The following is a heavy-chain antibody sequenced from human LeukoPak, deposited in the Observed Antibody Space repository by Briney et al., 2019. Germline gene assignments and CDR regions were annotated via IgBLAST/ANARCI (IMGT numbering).Heavy chain of an antibody. CDR1: GYTLAELS. Sequence: GASVKVSCKVSGYTLAELSMHWVRQAPGKGLEWMGGFDPEDGETIYAQKFQGRVTMTVDTSTDTAYMELSSLRSEDTAVYYCATSSDFWSGLGDWFDPWGQGTLVTVSS. CDR3: ATSSDFWSGLGDWFDP. CDR2: FDPEDGET. J-gene: IGHJ5*02. V-gene: IGHV1-24*01. D-gene: IGHD3-3*01.